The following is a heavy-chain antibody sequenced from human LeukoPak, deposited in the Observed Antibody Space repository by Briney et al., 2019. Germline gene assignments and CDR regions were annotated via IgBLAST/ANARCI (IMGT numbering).Heavy chain of an antibody. J-gene: IGHJ3*01. Sequence: PGGSLRLSCEASGFPFSSNWMSWVRQAPGQGLEWVATMNHDGSEAYYVDSMKGRFTISRDNAKKSLYLQMNSLRAEDTAVYYCASSDVTWGQGTMVTVSS. V-gene: IGHV3-7*01. CDR3: ASSDVT. CDR2: MNHDGSEA. D-gene: IGHD2/OR15-2a*01. CDR1: GFPFSSNW.